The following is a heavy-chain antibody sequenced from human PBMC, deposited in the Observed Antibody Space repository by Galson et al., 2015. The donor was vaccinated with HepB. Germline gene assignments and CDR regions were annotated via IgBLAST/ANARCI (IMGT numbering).Heavy chain of an antibody. CDR3: ARDRRPGKLFQSSCGMDV. J-gene: IGHJ6*02. D-gene: IGHD2-15*01. CDR1: GFTFSSYA. V-gene: IGHV3-30-3*01. Sequence: SLRLSCAASGFTFSSYAMHWVRQAPGKGLEWVAVISYDGSNKYYADSVKGRFTISRDNSKNTLYLQMNSLRAEDTAGYYCARDRRPGKLFQSSCGMDVWGQGTTVTVS. CDR2: ISYDGSNK.